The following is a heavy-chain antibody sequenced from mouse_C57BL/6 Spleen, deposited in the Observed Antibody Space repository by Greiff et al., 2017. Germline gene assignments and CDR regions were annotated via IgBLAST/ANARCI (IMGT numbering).Heavy chain of an antibody. Sequence: EVQVVESGPGLVKPSQSLSLTCSVTGYSITSGYYWNWIRQFPGNKLEWMGYISYDGSNNYNPSLKNRISITRDTSKNQFFLKLNSVTTEDTATYYCARARYSNYEGWYFDVWGTGTTVTVSS. D-gene: IGHD2-5*01. CDR3: ARARYSNYEGWYFDV. CDR1: GYSITSGYY. J-gene: IGHJ1*03. V-gene: IGHV3-6*01. CDR2: ISYDGSN.